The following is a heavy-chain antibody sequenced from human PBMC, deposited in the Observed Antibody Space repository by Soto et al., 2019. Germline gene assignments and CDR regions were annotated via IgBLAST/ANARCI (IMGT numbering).Heavy chain of an antibody. D-gene: IGHD2-21*01. J-gene: IGHJ3*01. CDR2: ISGSGGNT. Sequence: EVQLLESGGGLEQPGGSLRLSCVASGFTFSNNAMTWVRQAPGKGLEWVSGISGSGGNTYYADSVKGRFTISRDNSKNTRYLQMKSLRAEDTALYYCAKVSCGSECYYLLDVWGQGTMVTVSS. V-gene: IGHV3-23*01. CDR1: GFTFSNNA. CDR3: AKVSCGSECYYLLDV.